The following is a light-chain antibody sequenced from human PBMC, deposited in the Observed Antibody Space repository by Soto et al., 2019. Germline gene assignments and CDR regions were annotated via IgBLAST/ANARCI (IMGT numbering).Light chain of an antibody. CDR1: RCDAVVYNR. CDR3: CSYAGSRGG. Sequence: QSVVTQPAPVSWAPCHSINISLTGTRCDAVVYNRVASYRQHGGKATKLMIYEVSERPSGVSNRFSGSKSGNTACLTISGLKAEEGADYYWCSYAGSRGGFGSGTKGTVL. J-gene: IGLJ1*01. V-gene: IGLV2-23*02. CDR2: EVS.